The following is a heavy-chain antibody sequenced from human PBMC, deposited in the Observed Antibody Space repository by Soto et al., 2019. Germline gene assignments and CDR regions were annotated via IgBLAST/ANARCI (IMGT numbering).Heavy chain of an antibody. CDR1: GCTFSSYA. D-gene: IGHD3-22*01. J-gene: IGHJ4*02. V-gene: IGHV3-23*01. Sequence: PGGSLRLSCAASGCTFSSYAMNWVRQAPGKGLEWVSAISGSAATTHFADSVKGRFTISRDNSKNTLYLQMNSLRAEDTAVYYCARDRSYYDSSGSYSPPYWGQGTLVTVSS. CDR2: ISGSAATT. CDR3: ARDRSYYDSSGSYSPPY.